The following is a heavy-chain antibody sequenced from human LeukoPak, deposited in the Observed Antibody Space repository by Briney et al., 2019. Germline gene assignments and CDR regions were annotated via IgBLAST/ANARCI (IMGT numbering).Heavy chain of an antibody. J-gene: IGHJ4*02. CDR3: AREDRGSYSIDY. Sequence: GGSLRLSCAASGFIVSNKYMTWVRQAPGKGLEWVSLIYSDGRTYYADSVRGRCTISRDNSKNTLYLQMNSLRAEDTAVYYCAREDRGSYSIDYWGQGTLVTVSS. CDR2: IYSDGRT. CDR1: GFIVSNKY. D-gene: IGHD1-26*01. V-gene: IGHV3-53*01.